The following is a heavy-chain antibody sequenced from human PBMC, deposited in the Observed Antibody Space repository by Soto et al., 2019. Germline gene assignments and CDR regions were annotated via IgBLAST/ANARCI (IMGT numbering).Heavy chain of an antibody. Sequence: SETLSLTCTVSGAAIDSHYWSWIRQPPGKGLEWIGQVFYSGSTNYNPSLKSRVTISINTSTKQFSLKLTSVSAADTAVYYCARSIMVPVDYFDSWGPGTLVTLSS. D-gene: IGHD3-10*01. CDR3: ARSIMVPVDYFDS. CDR2: VFYSGST. V-gene: IGHV4-59*11. J-gene: IGHJ4*02. CDR1: GAAIDSHY.